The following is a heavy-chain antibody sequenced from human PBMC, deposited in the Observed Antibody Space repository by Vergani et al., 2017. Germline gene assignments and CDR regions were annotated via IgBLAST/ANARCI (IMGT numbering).Heavy chain of an antibody. J-gene: IGHJ4*02. D-gene: IGHD1-26*01. CDR2: IYTSGST. CDR3: ARFTVGATRRFDY. Sequence: QVQLQESGPGLVKPSQTLSLTCTVSGGSISSGSYYWSWIRQPAGKGLEWIGRIYTSGSTNYNPSLKSRGTISVDTAKNQFSLKLSSVTAADTAVYYCARFTVGATRRFDYWGQGTLVTVSS. CDR1: GGSISSGSYY. V-gene: IGHV4-61*02.